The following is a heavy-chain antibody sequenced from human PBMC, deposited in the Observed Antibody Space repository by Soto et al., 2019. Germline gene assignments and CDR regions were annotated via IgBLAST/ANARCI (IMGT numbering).Heavy chain of an antibody. CDR2: IKQDGSET. V-gene: IGHV3-7*01. Sequence: ELQLVESGGGLVQPGGSLRLSCVVSGFTFSNYWMSWVRQAPGKGLEWVANIKQDGSETYYVDSVKGRFTISRDNAKDSLHLQMPSLRGEDTAVYYCARGLATVAGTGDNWGQGTLVIVSS. J-gene: IGHJ4*02. CDR1: GFTFSNYW. D-gene: IGHD6-19*01. CDR3: ARGLATVAGTGDN.